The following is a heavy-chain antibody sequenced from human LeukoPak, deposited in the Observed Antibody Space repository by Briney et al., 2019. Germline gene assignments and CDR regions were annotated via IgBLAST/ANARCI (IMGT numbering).Heavy chain of an antibody. CDR2: IDAGNGNT. V-gene: IGHV1-3*01. CDR1: GYTFTSYA. Sequence: ASVKVSCKASGYTFTSYAMHWVRQAPGQRLEWMGWIDAGNGNTKYSQKFQGRVTITRDTSASTAYMELSSLSSEDTAVYYCARADVAVAGTEAFDIWGQGTMVTVSS. CDR3: ARADVAVAGTEAFDI. J-gene: IGHJ3*02. D-gene: IGHD6-19*01.